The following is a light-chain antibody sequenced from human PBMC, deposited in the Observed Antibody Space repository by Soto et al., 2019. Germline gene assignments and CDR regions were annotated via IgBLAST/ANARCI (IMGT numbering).Light chain of an antibody. J-gene: IGLJ1*01. CDR3: FSYASSGTYV. CDR1: SSDVGNYKY. Sequence: QSALNQPASVSGSPGQSITISCTGTSSDVGNYKYVSWYQQHPGKVPKLMIYEVSNRPSGVSNRFSGSKSGNTASLTISGLQAEDDTDYYCFSYASSGTYVCGTGTKVTVL. V-gene: IGLV2-14*01. CDR2: EVS.